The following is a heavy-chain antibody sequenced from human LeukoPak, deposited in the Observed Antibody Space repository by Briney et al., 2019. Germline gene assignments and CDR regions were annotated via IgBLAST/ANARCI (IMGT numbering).Heavy chain of an antibody. D-gene: IGHD6-19*01. CDR1: GFTFSSYA. CDR3: ATVHLPRIAVAGRGTFDY. CDR2: ISYDGDNK. Sequence: GGSLRLSCAASGFTFSSYAMHWVRQAPGKGLEWVAVISYDGDNKYYADSVKGRFIISRDNSKNTLYLQMNSLRAEDTAVYYCATVHLPRIAVAGRGTFDYWGQGTLVTVSS. J-gene: IGHJ4*02. V-gene: IGHV3-30-3*01.